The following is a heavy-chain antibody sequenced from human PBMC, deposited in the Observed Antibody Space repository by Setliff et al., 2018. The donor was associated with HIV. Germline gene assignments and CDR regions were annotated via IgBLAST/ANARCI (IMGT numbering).Heavy chain of an antibody. CDR2: IYYSGST. Sequence: SDTLSLTCTVSGGSISSRSYYWGWIRPPPGKGLEWIGSIYYSGSTYYNPSLKSRVTISVDTSKNQFSLKLSSVTAADTAVYYCARLQFYCSSTSCYGAYYFDYWGQGTLVTVSS. D-gene: IGHD2-2*01. CDR3: ARLQFYCSSTSCYGAYYFDY. CDR1: GGSISSRSYY. V-gene: IGHV4-39*01. J-gene: IGHJ4*02.